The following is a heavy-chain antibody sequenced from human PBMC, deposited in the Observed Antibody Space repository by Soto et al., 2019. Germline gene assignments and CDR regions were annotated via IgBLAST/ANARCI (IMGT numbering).Heavy chain of an antibody. CDR3: ARQAYCSGGSCYENYYYYYGMDV. J-gene: IGHJ6*02. D-gene: IGHD2-15*01. V-gene: IGHV5-51*01. CDR1: GYSFTSYW. CDR2: IYPGDSDT. Sequence: PGESLKISCKGSGYSFTSYWIGWVRQMPGKGLEWMGIIYPGDSDTRYSPSFQGQVTISADKSISTAYLQWSSLKASDTAMYYCARQAYCSGGSCYENYYYYYGMDVWGQGTTVTVSS.